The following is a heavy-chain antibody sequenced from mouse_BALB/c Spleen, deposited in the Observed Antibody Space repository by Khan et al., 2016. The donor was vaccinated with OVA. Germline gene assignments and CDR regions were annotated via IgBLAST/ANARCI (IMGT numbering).Heavy chain of an antibody. CDR1: GYTFTDFN. Sequence: VQLQQSGPELVKPGASVKISCKASGYTFTDFNLDWARQSQGRSLEWIGYIFPNSGDTGYNQKFKTKATLTVDTSSSTAYSELRTLTSLDSADSYGARCGYGSCGVWGRGTLVTVSA. CDR3: ARCGYGSCGV. V-gene: IGHV1S29*02. CDR2: IFPNSGDT. J-gene: IGHJ3*01. D-gene: IGHD1-2*01.